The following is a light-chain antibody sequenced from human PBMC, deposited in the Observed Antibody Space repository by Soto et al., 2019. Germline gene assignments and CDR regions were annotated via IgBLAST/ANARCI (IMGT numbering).Light chain of an antibody. CDR3: QEYGSSRT. CDR2: GTS. V-gene: IGKV3-20*01. CDR1: QSVSSSY. Sequence: ELVLTQSPGTLSLSPGERATLSCRASQSVSSSYLAWYQQKPGQAPRLLIYGTSSRATGIPDRFSGSGSGTDFTLIISRLDPEDSAVYYCQEYGSSRTFGQGTKVEIK. J-gene: IGKJ1*01.